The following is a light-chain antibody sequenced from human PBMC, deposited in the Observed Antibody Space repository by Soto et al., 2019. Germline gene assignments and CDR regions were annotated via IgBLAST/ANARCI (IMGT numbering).Light chain of an antibody. CDR1: SSDVGGSEY. CDR2: DVT. CDR3: GSITRSSTSV. J-gene: IGLJ1*01. V-gene: IGLV2-14*01. Sequence: QSVLSQPASVSGPPGQSITISCTGTSSDVGGSEYVSWYQHQPGKAPKLIIYDVTKRPSGVSNRFSGSKSGNTASLTISGIQAEDEGDYYCGSITRSSTSVFGTGTKSPS.